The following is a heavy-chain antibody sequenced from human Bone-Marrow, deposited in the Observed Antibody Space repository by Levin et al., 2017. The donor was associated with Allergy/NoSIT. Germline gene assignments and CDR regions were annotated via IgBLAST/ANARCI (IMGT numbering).Heavy chain of an antibody. CDR1: GYTFTDFD. V-gene: IGHV1-8*01. Sequence: EASVKVSCKASGYTFTDFDFNWVRQVPGQGLEWMGWMNPKTGQTGYAQKFQGRFAMTRDTSINTVYLDLRSLTSEDTAVYYCARGRVYYGQGMDVWGQGTTVTVSS. CDR2: MNPKTGQT. CDR3: ARGRVYYGQGMDV. D-gene: IGHD1-26*01. J-gene: IGHJ6*02.